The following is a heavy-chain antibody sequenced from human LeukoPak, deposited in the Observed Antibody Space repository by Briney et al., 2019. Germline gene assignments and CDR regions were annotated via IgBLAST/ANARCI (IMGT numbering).Heavy chain of an antibody. J-gene: IGHJ4*02. D-gene: IGHD4-23*01. CDR3: AGFERGNSDY. V-gene: IGHV1-69*01. CDR2: IIPIFGTA. CDR1: GGTFSSYA. Sequence: ASVTVSCKASGGTFSSYAISWVRQAPGQGLEWMGGIIPIFGTANYAQKFQGRVTITADESTSTAYMELSSLRSEDTAVYYCAGFERGNSDYWGQGTLVTVSS.